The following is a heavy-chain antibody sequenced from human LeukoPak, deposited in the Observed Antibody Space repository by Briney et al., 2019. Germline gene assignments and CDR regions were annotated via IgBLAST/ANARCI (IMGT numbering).Heavy chain of an antibody. CDR1: GFTFSSYA. Sequence: PGGSLRLSCAASGFTFSSYAMSWVRQAPGKGLEWVSAISGGGGSTYYADSVKGRFTISRHNSKNTLYLQMNSLRAEDMAVYYCAKFYYYDSSGYFAYMDVWGKGTTVTVSS. CDR3: AKFYYYDSSGYFAYMDV. V-gene: IGHV3-23*01. D-gene: IGHD3-22*01. CDR2: ISGGGGST. J-gene: IGHJ6*03.